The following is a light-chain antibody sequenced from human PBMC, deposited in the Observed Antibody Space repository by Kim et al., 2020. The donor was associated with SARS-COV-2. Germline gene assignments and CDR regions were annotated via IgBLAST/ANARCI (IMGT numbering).Light chain of an antibody. CDR3: QQYVNSQS. V-gene: IGKV3-20*01. CDR2: GTS. Sequence: IVLTQSPGTLSLSPGERATLSCRASQSVSVNYLAWYQQKPGQAPRLLIYGTSNRATGIPDRFSGSGSGTDFTLTISRLEPEDFGVYYCQQYVNSQSFGKGNELYI. J-gene: IGKJ2*01. CDR1: QSVSVNY.